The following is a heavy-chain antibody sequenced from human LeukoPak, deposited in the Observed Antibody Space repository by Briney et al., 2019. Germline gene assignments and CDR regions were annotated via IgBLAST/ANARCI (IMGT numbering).Heavy chain of an antibody. J-gene: IGHJ5*02. CDR1: GHTFTNFG. D-gene: IGHD2-2*01. CDR2: ISAHNGNT. CDR3: ARDLGSCYGFGCWFDP. Sequence: GASVKVSCKTSGHTFTNFGISWVRQAPGQGLEWMGWISAHNGNTIYSQKIQGRVTMTTDTSTNTANMELRSLRSEDTAVYYCARDLGSCYGFGCWFDPWGQGTLVTVSS. V-gene: IGHV1-18*01.